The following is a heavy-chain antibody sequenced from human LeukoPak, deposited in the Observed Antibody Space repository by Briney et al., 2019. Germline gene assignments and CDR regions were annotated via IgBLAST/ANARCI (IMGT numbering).Heavy chain of an antibody. D-gene: IGHD6-19*01. V-gene: IGHV4-30-4*08. CDR1: GGSISSGDYY. J-gene: IGHJ6*03. CDR2: IYYSGST. Sequence: SETLSLTCTVSGGSISSGDYYWSWIRQPPGKGLEWIGYIYYSGSTYYNPSLKSRVTISVDTSKNQFSLKLSSVTAADTAVYYCARGPAVAGYYYYYYMDVWGKGTTVTVSS. CDR3: ARGPAVAGYYYYYYMDV.